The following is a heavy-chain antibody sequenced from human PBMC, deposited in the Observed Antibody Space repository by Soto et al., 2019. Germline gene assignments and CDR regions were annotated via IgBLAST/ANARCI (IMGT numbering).Heavy chain of an antibody. D-gene: IGHD3-22*01. V-gene: IGHV1-18*01. CDR2: ISAYNGNT. CDR1: GYTFTSYG. Sequence: ASVKVSCKASGYTFTSYGISWVRQAPGQGLEWMGWISAYNGNTNYAQKIQGRVTMTTDTSTSTAYMELRSLRSDDTAVYYCARDKGFFTMIVVVNPHAFDIWGQGKMVTVS. J-gene: IGHJ3*02. CDR3: ARDKGFFTMIVVVNPHAFDI.